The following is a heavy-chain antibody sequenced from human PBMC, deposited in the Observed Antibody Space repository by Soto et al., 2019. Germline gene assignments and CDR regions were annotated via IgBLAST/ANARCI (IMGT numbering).Heavy chain of an antibody. V-gene: IGHV4-39*01. D-gene: IGHD5-12*01. CDR3: ARHRGYSGYDRESPNWFDP. CDR2: IYYSGST. CDR1: GGSISSSSYY. Sequence: SETLSPTCTVSGGSISSSSYYWGWIRQPPGRGLEWIGSIYYSGSTYYNPSLKSRVTISVDTSKNQFSLKVSSVTAADTAVYYCARHRGYSGYDRESPNWFDPWGQGTLVTSPQ. J-gene: IGHJ5*02.